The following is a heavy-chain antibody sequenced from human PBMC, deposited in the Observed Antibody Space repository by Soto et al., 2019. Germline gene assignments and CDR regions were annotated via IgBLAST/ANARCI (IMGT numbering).Heavy chain of an antibody. D-gene: IGHD3-10*02. Sequence: ASVKVSCKASGYTFTSYGISWVRQAPGQGLEWMGWISAYNGNTKYSQKFQGRVTITRDTSASTAYMELSSLRSEDTAVYYCARVMGSDYYVYWGQGTLVTVSS. V-gene: IGHV1-18*01. CDR3: ARVMGSDYYVY. J-gene: IGHJ4*02. CDR1: GYTFTSYG. CDR2: ISAYNGNT.